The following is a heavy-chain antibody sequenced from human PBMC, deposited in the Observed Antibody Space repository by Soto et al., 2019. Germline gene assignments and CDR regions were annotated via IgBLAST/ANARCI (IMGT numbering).Heavy chain of an antibody. Sequence: QITLKESGPTLVKPTQTLTLTCTFSGFSLSTTAEGVGWIRQPPGKALEWLALIYWDDDERYSPSLKSRLTITKDTSKNQVVLTMTNVDPVDTATYYCAHGSCMSADCYPNPYLDYWGQGILVTVSS. CDR1: GFSLSTTAEG. CDR3: AHGSCMSADCYPNPYLDY. V-gene: IGHV2-5*02. J-gene: IGHJ4*02. D-gene: IGHD2-21*02. CDR2: IYWDDDE.